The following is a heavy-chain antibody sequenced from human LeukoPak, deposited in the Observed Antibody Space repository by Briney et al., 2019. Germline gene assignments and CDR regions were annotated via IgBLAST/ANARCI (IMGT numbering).Heavy chain of an antibody. D-gene: IGHD3-22*01. Sequence: SETLSLTCAVYGGSFSGYYWSWIRQPPGKGLEWIGEINHSGSTNYNPSLKSRVTISVDTSKNQFSLKLSSMTAADTAVYYCARANNGYSIEYFDYWGQGTLVTVSS. J-gene: IGHJ4*02. CDR3: ARANNGYSIEYFDY. V-gene: IGHV4-34*01. CDR2: INHSGST. CDR1: GGSFSGYY.